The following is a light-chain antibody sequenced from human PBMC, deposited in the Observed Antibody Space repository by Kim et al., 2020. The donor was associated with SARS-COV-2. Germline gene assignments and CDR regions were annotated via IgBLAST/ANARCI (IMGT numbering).Light chain of an antibody. V-gene: IGKV1-39*01. CDR1: QTISNH. Sequence: ASVGDRVTITCRASQTISNHLNWYQQTPGKAPKLLIFQSNLQGAVPARFSGSGAGTDFTLTISSLHPEDFATYYCQQSYSSPPTFGPGTKVDIK. J-gene: IGKJ3*01. CDR3: QQSYSSPPT. CDR2: QS.